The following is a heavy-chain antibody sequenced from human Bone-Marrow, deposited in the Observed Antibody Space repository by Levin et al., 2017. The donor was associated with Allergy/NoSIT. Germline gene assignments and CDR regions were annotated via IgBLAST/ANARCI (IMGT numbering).Heavy chain of an antibody. J-gene: IGHJ2*01. Sequence: SETLSLTCTVSGGSISSGGHYWNWIRQYPGKALEWIGYTYYSGNTHFHPSLKSRATIFIGTSKNQFSLKLTSVTVADTAVYYCARGGIQRNWYFDLWGRGTLVTVSS. D-gene: IGHD1-1*01. CDR2: TYYSGNT. V-gene: IGHV4-31*03. CDR3: ARGGIQRNWYFDL. CDR1: GGSISSGGHY.